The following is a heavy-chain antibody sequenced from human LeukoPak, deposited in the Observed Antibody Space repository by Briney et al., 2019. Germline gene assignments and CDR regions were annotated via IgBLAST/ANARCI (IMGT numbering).Heavy chain of an antibody. J-gene: IGHJ4*02. CDR1: GGSISSGDYY. V-gene: IGHV4-30-4*08. CDR2: IYYSGST. D-gene: IGHD3-3*01. CDR3: ARVGTAGDFTYLDY. Sequence: SETLSLICTVSGGSISSGDYYWSWIRQPPGKGLEWIGYIYYSGSTYYNPSLKSRVTISVDTSKNQFSLKLSSVTAADTAVYYCARVGTAGDFTYLDYWGQGTLVTVSS.